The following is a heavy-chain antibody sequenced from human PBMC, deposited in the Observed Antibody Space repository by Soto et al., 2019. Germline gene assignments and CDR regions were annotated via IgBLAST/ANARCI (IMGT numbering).Heavy chain of an antibody. D-gene: IGHD3-10*01. CDR3: ARGPGGPAGPGES. CDR1: GYTFTSYA. J-gene: IGHJ5*02. CDR2: INAGNGNT. V-gene: IGHV1-3*01. Sequence: QVQLVQSGAEVKKPGASVKVSCKASGYTFTSYAMHWVRQAPGQRLEWMGWINAGNGNTKYSQKFQGRVTITRDTSASTDYMELSSLRSEDTAVYYCARGPGGPAGPGESWGQGTLVTVSS.